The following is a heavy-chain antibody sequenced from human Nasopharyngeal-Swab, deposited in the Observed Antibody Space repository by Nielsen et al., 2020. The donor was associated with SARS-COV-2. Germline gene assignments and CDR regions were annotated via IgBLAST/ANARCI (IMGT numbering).Heavy chain of an antibody. CDR2: ISWNSGSI. D-gene: IGHD3-22*01. Sequence: SLKISCAASGFTFDDYAMHWVRQAPGKGLEWVSGISWNSGSIGYADSVKGRFTISRDNAKNSLYLQMNSLRAEDTALYYCAKVIDDDSSGYVWFDLWGQGTLVTVSS. V-gene: IGHV3-9*01. J-gene: IGHJ5*02. CDR1: GFTFDDYA. CDR3: AKVIDDDSSGYVWFDL.